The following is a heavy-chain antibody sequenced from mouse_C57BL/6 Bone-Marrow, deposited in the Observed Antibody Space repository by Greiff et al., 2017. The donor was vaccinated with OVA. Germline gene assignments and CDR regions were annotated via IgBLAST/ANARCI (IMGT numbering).Heavy chain of an antibody. CDR1: GYTFTDYY. J-gene: IGHJ3*01. V-gene: IGHV1-26*01. CDR3: APAWFAY. CDR2: INPNNGGT. Sequence: SGPELVKPGASVKISCKASGYTFTDYYMNWVKQSHGKSLEWIGDINPNNGGTSYNQKFKGKATLTVDKSSSTAYMELRSLTSEDSAVYYCAPAWFAYWGQGTLVTVSA.